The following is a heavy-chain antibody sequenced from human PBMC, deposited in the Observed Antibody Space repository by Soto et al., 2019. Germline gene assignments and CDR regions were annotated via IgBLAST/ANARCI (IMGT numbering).Heavy chain of an antibody. CDR2: ISAHNGNT. V-gene: IGHV1-18*01. CDR3: ARGRYGDY. D-gene: IGHD1-1*01. CDR1: GYAFTTYG. J-gene: IGHJ4*02. Sequence: QVHLVQSGAEVKKPGASVKVSCKGSGYAFTTYGITWVRQAPGQGLEWMGWISAHNGNTNYAQKLQGRVTVTRDTSPSTAYMELRRLSSDDTAVYYCARGRYGDYWGQGALVTVSS.